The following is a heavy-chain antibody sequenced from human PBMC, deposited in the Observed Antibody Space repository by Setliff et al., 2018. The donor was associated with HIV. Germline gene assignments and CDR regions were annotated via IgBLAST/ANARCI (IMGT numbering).Heavy chain of an antibody. CDR1: GDSISSGSYY. Sequence: SETLSLTCSVSGDSISSGSYYWSWIRLPAGKGLEWIGQIHTTGSTNYNPSLKSRVTISMDTSKYQFSLNLNSVTATDTAVYYCAKRTFGSGRLDPWGQGTLVTVSS. J-gene: IGHJ5*02. CDR2: IHTTGST. D-gene: IGHD3-16*01. CDR3: AKRTFGSGRLDP. V-gene: IGHV4-61*09.